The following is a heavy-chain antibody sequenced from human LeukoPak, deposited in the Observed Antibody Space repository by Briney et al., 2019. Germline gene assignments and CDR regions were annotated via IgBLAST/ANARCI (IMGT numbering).Heavy chain of an antibody. Sequence: ASVKVSCKASGYTFTCYYMHGVRQAPGQGLEWMGWINPNSGGTNYAQKFQGRVTMTRDTSISTAYMELSRLRSDDTAVYYCARGIAAQNWFDPWGQGTLVTVSS. CDR3: ARGIAAQNWFDP. J-gene: IGHJ5*02. D-gene: IGHD6-6*01. V-gene: IGHV1-2*02. CDR1: GYTFTCYY. CDR2: INPNSGGT.